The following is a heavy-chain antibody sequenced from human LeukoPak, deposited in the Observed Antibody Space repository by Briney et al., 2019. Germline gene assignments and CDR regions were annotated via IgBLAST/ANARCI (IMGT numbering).Heavy chain of an antibody. CDR2: IYHRGST. D-gene: IGHD6-19*01. CDR1: GGSISSGNW. J-gene: IGHJ4*02. CDR3: ARGGDSAAVAVGIDY. Sequence: SGTLSLTCAVSGGSISSGNWWSWVRQPPGKGLEWIGEIYHRGSTNYNPSLKSRVTISVDKSKNQFSLKLSSVTAADTAVYYCARGGDSAAVAVGIDYWDQGTLVTVSS. V-gene: IGHV4-4*02.